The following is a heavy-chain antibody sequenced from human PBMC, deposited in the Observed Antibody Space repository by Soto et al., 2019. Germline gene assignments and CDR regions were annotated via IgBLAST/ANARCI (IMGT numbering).Heavy chain of an antibody. J-gene: IGHJ6*02. V-gene: IGHV4-4*02. CDR3: ARGQEYSTSYYYYAMDV. CDR2: IYHSGST. CDR1: GGSISSSNW. D-gene: IGHD6-6*01. Sequence: SENLPLTCAVSGGSISSSNWWSWVRQPPGKGLEWIGEIYHSGSTNYSPSLKSRVTISLDKSKNQFSLKLSSVTAADTAVYYCARGQEYSTSYYYYAMDVWGQGTTVT.